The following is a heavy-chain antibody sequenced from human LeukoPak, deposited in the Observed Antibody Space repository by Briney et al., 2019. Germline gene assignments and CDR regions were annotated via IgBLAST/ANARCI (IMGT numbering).Heavy chain of an antibody. Sequence: GGSLRLSCAASGFTFSDYYMSWVRQAPGKGLECISYISSSGITIYYADSVKGRFTISRDNAKNSLYLQMNSLRAEDTALYYCARGDSLRYFGSFDYWGQGTLVTVSS. CDR3: ARGDSLRYFGSFDY. V-gene: IGHV3-11*01. D-gene: IGHD3-9*01. CDR1: GFTFSDYY. J-gene: IGHJ4*02. CDR2: ISSSGITI.